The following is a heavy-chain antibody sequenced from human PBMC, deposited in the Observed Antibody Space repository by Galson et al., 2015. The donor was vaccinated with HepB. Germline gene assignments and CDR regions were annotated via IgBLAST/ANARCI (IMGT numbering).Heavy chain of an antibody. V-gene: IGHV1-18*01. CDR2: ISAYNGNT. CDR1: GYTFTSYG. Sequence: SVKVSCKASGYTFTSYGISWVRQAPGQGLEWMGWISAYNGNTKYSQNLQGRVTMTTDTSTRTAYMELRSLRSEDTAVYYYAREQSTIREAYFDLWGRGTLVTVSS. D-gene: IGHD5-24*01. J-gene: IGHJ2*01. CDR3: AREQSTIREAYFDL.